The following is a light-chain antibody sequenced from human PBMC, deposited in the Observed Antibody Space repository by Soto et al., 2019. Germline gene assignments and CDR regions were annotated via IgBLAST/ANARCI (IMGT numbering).Light chain of an antibody. J-gene: IGKJ5*01. CDR3: QQRNIWPPVT. V-gene: IGKV3-11*01. CDR1: PSVTNY. CDR2: GAF. Sequence: EIVLTQSPATLSLSXXXXXXXPXXXSPSVTNYLAWYQQKPGQPPRLLIYGAFNRAAGIPARFSGSGSGTDFTLTISSLEPEDSAVYYCQQRNIWPPVTFGQGTLLEIK.